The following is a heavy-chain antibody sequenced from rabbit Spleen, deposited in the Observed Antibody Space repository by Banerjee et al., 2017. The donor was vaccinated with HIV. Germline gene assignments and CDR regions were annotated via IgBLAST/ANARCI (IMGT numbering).Heavy chain of an antibody. CDR2: ST. J-gene: IGHJ4*01. Sequence: STYYANWAKGRFTISKTSSTTVTLQMTSLTAADTATYFCARSANYYSWNYGDYTYTSLWGPGTLVTVS. V-gene: IGHV1S40*01. CDR3: ARSANYYSWNYGDYTYTSL. D-gene: IGHD2-1*01.